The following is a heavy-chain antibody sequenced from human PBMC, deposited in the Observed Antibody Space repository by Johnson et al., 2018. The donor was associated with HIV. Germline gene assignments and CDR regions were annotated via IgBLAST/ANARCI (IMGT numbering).Heavy chain of an antibody. D-gene: IGHD1-26*01. J-gene: IGHJ3*01. CDR2: TSFDERGK. Sequence: MLLVESGGGLVQPGGSLRLSCAASGFTFSSYWMSWVRQAPGKGLEWVATTSFDERGKHYTDSVKGRFTISRDNSKNALYLQLNSLRPEDTAVYYCARDGAIAGAATEALDLWGQGTMVTVSS. V-gene: IGHV3-7*01. CDR3: ARDGAIAGAATEALDL. CDR1: GFTFSSYW.